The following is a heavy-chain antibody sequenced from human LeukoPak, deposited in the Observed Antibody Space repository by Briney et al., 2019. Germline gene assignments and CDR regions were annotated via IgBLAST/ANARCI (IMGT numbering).Heavy chain of an antibody. CDR3: ARLQYDYVWGSYINY. CDR2: IYYSGST. J-gene: IGHJ4*02. CDR1: GGSISSYY. Sequence: SETLSLTCTVSGGSISSYYWSWIRQPPGKGLEWIGYIYYSGSTNYNPSLKSRVTISVDTSKNQFSLKLSSVTAADTAVYYCARLQYDYVWGSYINYWGQGPLVTVSS. V-gene: IGHV4-59*08. D-gene: IGHD3-16*01.